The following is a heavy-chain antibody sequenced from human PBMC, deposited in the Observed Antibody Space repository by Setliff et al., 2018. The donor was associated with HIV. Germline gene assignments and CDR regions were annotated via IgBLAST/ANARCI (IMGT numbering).Heavy chain of an antibody. Sequence: SVKVSCKASGGTFSSSPISWVRQAPGRGLEWVGGIIPIFGTANYAQKFQGRATITTDESTTTAYMELNSLRSDDTAVYYCARGSEISFYYGSGNYYLGAYWGQGTLVTVSS. CDR1: GGTFSSSP. D-gene: IGHD3-10*01. J-gene: IGHJ4*02. V-gene: IGHV1-69*05. CDR2: IIPIFGTA. CDR3: ARGSEISFYYGSGNYYLGAY.